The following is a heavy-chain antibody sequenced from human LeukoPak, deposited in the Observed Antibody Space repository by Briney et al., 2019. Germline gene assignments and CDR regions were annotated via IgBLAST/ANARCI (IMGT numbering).Heavy chain of an antibody. J-gene: IGHJ6*03. Sequence: SETLSLTCTVSGGSISSSTYYWGWIRQPPGKGLEWIGSINYSGSTFYNPSLKSRVTISVDTSKNQFSLKLSSVTAADTAVYYCARPNYPSGFWSGYSKYYYYMDVWGKGTTVTVSS. CDR1: GGSISSSTYY. D-gene: IGHD3-3*01. CDR2: INYSGST. CDR3: ARPNYPSGFWSGYSKYYYYMDV. V-gene: IGHV4-39*07.